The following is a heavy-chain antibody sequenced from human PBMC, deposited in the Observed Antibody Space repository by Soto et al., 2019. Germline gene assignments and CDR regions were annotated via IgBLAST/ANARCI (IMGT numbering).Heavy chain of an antibody. J-gene: IGHJ4*02. CDR3: AGGPSVDASSGFLGY. CDR2: IKQDGSEK. Sequence: EVQLVESGGGLVQPGGSLRLSCAASGFTFSNYWMSWVRQAPGKGLEWVANIKQDGSEKYYVDSVKGRFTISRDNAKNSLYLQIHRLRGEETGVYYCAGGPSVDASSGFLGYWGQGTLVTVSS. V-gene: IGHV3-7*01. CDR1: GFTFSNYW. D-gene: IGHD3-22*01.